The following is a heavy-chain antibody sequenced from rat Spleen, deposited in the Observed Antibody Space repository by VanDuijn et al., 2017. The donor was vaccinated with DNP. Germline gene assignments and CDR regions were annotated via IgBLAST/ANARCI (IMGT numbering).Heavy chain of an antibody. D-gene: IGHD1-4*01. J-gene: IGHJ2*01. CDR2: INYDGSNT. V-gene: IGHV5-7*01. CDR1: GFTFSDHN. Sequence: EVQLVESGGGLVQPGRSLKLSCAASGFTFSDHNMAWVRQAPKKGLEWVATINYDGSNTYYRDSVKGRFIIARNNAKSTLYLQMDSLRSDDTATYYCAGGPPPIRGPFDYWGQGIMVTVSS. CDR3: AGGPPPIRGPFDY.